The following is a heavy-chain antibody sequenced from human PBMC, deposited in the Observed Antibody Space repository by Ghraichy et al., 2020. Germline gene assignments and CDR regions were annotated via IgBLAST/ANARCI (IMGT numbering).Heavy chain of an antibody. CDR2: ITSSSRFT. D-gene: IGHD2-8*01. Sequence: GGSLRLSCEASGFTFSSYSMNWVRQAPGRGPEWISYITSSSRFTSYADSVKGRFTISRDNYENALYLQMDSLGAEDTALYFCAKGRSYCANGGCYSSGAMDVWGQGTTVTVSS. CDR3: AKGRSYCANGGCYSSGAMDV. CDR1: GFTFSSYS. V-gene: IGHV3-48*01. J-gene: IGHJ6*02.